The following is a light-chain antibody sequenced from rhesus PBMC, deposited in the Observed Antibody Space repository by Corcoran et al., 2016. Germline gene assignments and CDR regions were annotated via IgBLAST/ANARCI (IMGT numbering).Light chain of an antibody. CDR2: GAS. CDR3: YQHSSGYS. J-gene: IGKJ2*01. V-gene: IGKV3-10*01. CDR1: QSVSSY. Sequence: QVILTQSPATLSLSPGERATLSCRASQSVSSYLAWYQQQPGQAPRLLIYGASSRATGIPVRFSGSGSGTDFTLTISSLEPEDVGVYHCYQHSSGYSFGQGTKVEIK.